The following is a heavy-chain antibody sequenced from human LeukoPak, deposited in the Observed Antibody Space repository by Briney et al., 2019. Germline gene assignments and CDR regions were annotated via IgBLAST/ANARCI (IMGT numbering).Heavy chain of an antibody. Sequence: ASVKVSCKASGYTFTGYYMHWARQAPGQGLEWMGWINPNSGGTNYAQRFQGRVTMTRDTSISTAYMELSRLRSDDTAVYYCARGAYDYVWGRPVDYWGQGTLVTVSS. CDR2: INPNSGGT. V-gene: IGHV1-2*02. D-gene: IGHD3-16*01. J-gene: IGHJ4*02. CDR3: ARGAYDYVWGRPVDY. CDR1: GYTFTGYY.